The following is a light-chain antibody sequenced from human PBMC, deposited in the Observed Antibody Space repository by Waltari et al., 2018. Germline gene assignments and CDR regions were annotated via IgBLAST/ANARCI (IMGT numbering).Light chain of an antibody. CDR2: GAS. V-gene: IGKV3-20*01. Sequence: EVVLTQSPGTLSLSPGEGATLSCGASQTVSSSFLAWFQQRPGQAPRLLIFGASSRAPGTPDRFSGSGSGTDFTLTISRVEPEDFAVYYCHRYGSTPPYTFGQGTKLEIK. CDR1: QTVSSSF. J-gene: IGKJ2*01. CDR3: HRYGSTPPYT.